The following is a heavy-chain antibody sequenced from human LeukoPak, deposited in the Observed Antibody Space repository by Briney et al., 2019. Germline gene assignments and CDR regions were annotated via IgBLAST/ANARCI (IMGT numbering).Heavy chain of an antibody. CDR3: ARSSRTSWYSDY. V-gene: IGHV3-48*03. CDR1: GFTFSSYA. D-gene: IGHD6-13*01. CDR2: ISSGGSGI. Sequence: GGSLRLSCAASGFTFSSYAMNWVRQAPGKGLEWVSYISSGGSGIYYADSVKGRFTISRDDANNSLYLQMNSLRAEDTAVYYCARSSRTSWYSDYWGQGTLVTVSS. J-gene: IGHJ4*02.